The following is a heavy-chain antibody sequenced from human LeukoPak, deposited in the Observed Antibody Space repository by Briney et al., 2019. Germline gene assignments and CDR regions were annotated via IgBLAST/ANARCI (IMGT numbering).Heavy chain of an antibody. D-gene: IGHD2-15*01. V-gene: IGHV3-23*01. CDR3: AKDLARGFCGGGSCYPFDY. J-gene: IGHJ4*02. CDR2: IGGGGDGT. CDR1: GSTFSNFA. Sequence: PGGPLGFSCVPPGSTFSNFAITWVRQPPGGGLDWVSTIGGGGDGTYYADSVKGRFTISRDESKNTLYLQMNSLRAEDTAIYYCAKDLARGFCGGGSCYPFDYWGQGTLVTVSS.